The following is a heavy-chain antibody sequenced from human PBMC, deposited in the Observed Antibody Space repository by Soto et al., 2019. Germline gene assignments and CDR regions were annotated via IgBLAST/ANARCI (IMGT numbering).Heavy chain of an antibody. CDR1: GGSISSGGYS. J-gene: IGHJ4*02. CDR2: IYHGGGT. CDR3: AAGGGLARYY. V-gene: IGHV4-30-2*01. D-gene: IGHD2-15*01. Sequence: QLQLQESGSGLVKPSQTLSLTCAVSGGSISSGGYSWSWIRQPPGKGLEWIGHIYHGGGTYYNPAVKRPVTRSVDRSKSRVALKLSYVTAADTAVYYCAAGGGLARYYWGQGTLVTVCS.